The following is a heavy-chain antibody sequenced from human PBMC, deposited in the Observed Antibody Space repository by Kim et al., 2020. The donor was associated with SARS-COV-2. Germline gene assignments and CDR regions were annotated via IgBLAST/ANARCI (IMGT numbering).Heavy chain of an antibody. CDR3: ARGYYNWNDGGDAFDI. CDR1: GGSFSGYY. D-gene: IGHD1-1*01. CDR2: INHSGST. J-gene: IGHJ3*02. Sequence: SETLSLTCAVYGGSFSGYYWSWIRQPPGKGLEWIGEINHSGSTNYNPSLKSRVTISVDTSKNQFSLKLSSVTAADTAVYYCARGYYNWNDGGDAFDIWG. V-gene: IGHV4-34*01.